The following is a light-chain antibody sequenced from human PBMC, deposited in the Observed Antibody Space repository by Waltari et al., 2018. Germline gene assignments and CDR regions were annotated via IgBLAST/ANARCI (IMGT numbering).Light chain of an antibody. CDR3: SSYTSSSTRGV. J-gene: IGLJ1*01. CDR1: SSDVGGYNY. Sequence: QSALPQPASVSGSPGQSLTISCTRTSSDVGGYNYVSWYQQHPGKAPKLRIFDFSNRPSGVPNRFSCSKSGNTASLTISGLQAEGEGDYYCSSYTSSSTRGVFGTGTKVTVL. CDR2: DFS. V-gene: IGLV2-14*01.